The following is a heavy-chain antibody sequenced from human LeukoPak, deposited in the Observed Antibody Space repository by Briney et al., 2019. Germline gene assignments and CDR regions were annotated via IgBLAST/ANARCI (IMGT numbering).Heavy chain of an antibody. J-gene: IGHJ4*02. CDR2: ISESGGDT. CDR1: GFTFSAYA. D-gene: IGHD6-19*01. V-gene: IGHV3-23*01. Sequence: GGSLRLSCEASGFTFSAYAMTWVRQAPGKGLEWVSAISESGGDTQYGDSVKGRFTISRDNSKNTLYLQMNTLRADDTAVYYCVKGGWFDYWGQGTLVTVSS. CDR3: VKGGWFDY.